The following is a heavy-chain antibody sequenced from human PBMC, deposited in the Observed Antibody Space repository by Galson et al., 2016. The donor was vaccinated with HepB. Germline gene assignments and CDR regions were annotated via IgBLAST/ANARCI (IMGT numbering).Heavy chain of an antibody. Sequence: SVKVSCKASGYTFTSYYMHWVRQAPGQGLEWMGIINPSGGSTSYAQNFQGRVTMTRDTSTSTVYMELSSLRSEDSAMYYCAREGATLIGGFGYWGQGTLVTVSS. D-gene: IGHD1-26*01. V-gene: IGHV1-46*01. J-gene: IGHJ4*02. CDR2: INPSGGST. CDR3: AREGATLIGGFGY. CDR1: GYTFTSYY.